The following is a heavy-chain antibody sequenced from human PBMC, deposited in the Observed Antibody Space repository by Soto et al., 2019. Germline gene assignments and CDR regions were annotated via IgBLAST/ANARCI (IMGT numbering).Heavy chain of an antibody. D-gene: IGHD2-2*01. CDR3: AGHCSSTSCYYYYYYGMDV. J-gene: IGHJ6*02. V-gene: IGHV1-8*01. CDR1: GYTFTSYD. Sequence: ASVKVSCKASGYTFTSYDINWVRQATGQGLEWMGWMNPNSGNTGYAQKFQGRVTMTRNTSISTAYMELSSLRSEDMAVYYCAGHCSSTSCYYYYYYGMDVWGQGTTVTVSS. CDR2: MNPNSGNT.